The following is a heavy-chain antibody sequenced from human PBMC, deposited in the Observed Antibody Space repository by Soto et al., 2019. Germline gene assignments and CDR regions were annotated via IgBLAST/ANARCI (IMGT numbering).Heavy chain of an antibody. D-gene: IGHD3-10*01. V-gene: IGHV1-18*01. CDR1: GYTFGNDG. CDR2: ISAYNGNT. CDR3: ARFASNHHGSGSRKGFDK. Sequence: GASVKVSCKASGYTFGNDGVTWVRQAPGQGLEWMGWISAYNGNTKYAPKFQARVTMTTDTSTKTAYMELKSLRFDDTAMYFCARFASNHHGSGSRKGFDKWGQGTLVTVSS. J-gene: IGHJ4*02.